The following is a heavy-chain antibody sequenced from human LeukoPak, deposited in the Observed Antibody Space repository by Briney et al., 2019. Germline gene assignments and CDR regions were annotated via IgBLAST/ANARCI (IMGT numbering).Heavy chain of an antibody. J-gene: IGHJ4*02. CDR2: INPYNGNT. Sequence: ASVKVSCKASGYIFITYGINWVRQAPGQGLEWLGWINPYNGNTNYAQKFQGRVTMTTDTSTSTASMELRSLRSDDTAVYYCVRGSGIDYWGQGTLVTVSS. D-gene: IGHD1-26*01. V-gene: IGHV1-18*01. CDR3: VRGSGIDY. CDR1: GYIFITYG.